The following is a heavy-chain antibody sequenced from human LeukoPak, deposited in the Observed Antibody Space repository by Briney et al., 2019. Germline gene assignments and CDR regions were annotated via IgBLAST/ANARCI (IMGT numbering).Heavy chain of an antibody. CDR2: INHSGST. Sequence: SETLSLTCAVYGGSFSGYYRSWIRQPPGKGLEWIWEINHSGSTNYNTSLKSRVTISVDTSKKEFSLKLISVTAASTAVYYRAGGGYSSSWSLGYYFDYWGQGTLVTVSS. V-gene: IGHV4-34*01. D-gene: IGHD6-13*01. CDR3: AGGGYSSSWSLGYYFDY. J-gene: IGHJ4*02. CDR1: GGSFSGYY.